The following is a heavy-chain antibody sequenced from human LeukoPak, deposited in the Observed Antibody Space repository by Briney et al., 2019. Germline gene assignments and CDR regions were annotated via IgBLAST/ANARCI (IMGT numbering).Heavy chain of an antibody. V-gene: IGHV1-69*01. J-gene: IGHJ3*02. D-gene: IGHD3-22*01. CDR2: IIPIFGTA. CDR3: ARAALSITMNPSGAFDI. Sequence: GSSVKVSCKASGGTFSSYAISWVRQAPGQGLEWMGGIIPIFGTANYAQKFQGRVTITADESTSTAYMELSSLRSEDTAVYYCARAALSITMNPSGAFDIWGQGTMVTVS. CDR1: GGTFSSYA.